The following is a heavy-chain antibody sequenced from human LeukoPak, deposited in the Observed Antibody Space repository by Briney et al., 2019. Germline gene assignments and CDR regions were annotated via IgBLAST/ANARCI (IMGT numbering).Heavy chain of an antibody. CDR3: ARDGSWYYDILTGYYKGYYYYGMDV. CDR2: INSDGSST. V-gene: IGHV3-74*01. J-gene: IGHJ6*02. D-gene: IGHD3-9*01. Sequence: GGSLRLSCAASGFTFSSYWMHWVRQAPGKGLVWVSRINSDGSSTSYADSVKGRFTISRDNAKNTLYLQMNSLRAEDTAVYYCARDGSWYYDILTGYYKGYYYYGMDVWGQGTTVAVSS. CDR1: GFTFSSYW.